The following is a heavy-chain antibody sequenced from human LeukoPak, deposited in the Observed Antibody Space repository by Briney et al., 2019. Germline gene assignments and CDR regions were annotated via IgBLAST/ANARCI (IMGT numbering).Heavy chain of an antibody. J-gene: IGHJ4*02. CDR1: GFTFSSYE. D-gene: IGHD5-18*01. Sequence: PAGTLRLSCAASGFTFSSYEMSWVRQAPGRGLEWVSGISGSGASTYYAYPVKGRITISRDNSKNTLDLQMNSLRAEDTAIYYCVKDRYSSAYYFENWGQGTLVTVSS. CDR3: VKDRYSSAYYFEN. CDR2: ISGSGAST. V-gene: IGHV3-23*01.